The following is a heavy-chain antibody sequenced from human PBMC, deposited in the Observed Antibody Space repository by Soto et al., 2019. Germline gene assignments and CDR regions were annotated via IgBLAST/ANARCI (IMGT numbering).Heavy chain of an antibody. CDR2: IKGDGSEK. CDR3: AKDVR. V-gene: IGHV3-7*05. J-gene: IGHJ4*02. CDR1: GFTFSSHW. Sequence: EVHLVESGGDLVQPGGSLRLSCAASGFTFSSHWMSWVRQAPGKGLEWVANIKGDGSEKCYVDSVKGRFTISRDNAKNSLYLQMNSLRVEDTALYYCAKDVRWGQGTLVTVSS.